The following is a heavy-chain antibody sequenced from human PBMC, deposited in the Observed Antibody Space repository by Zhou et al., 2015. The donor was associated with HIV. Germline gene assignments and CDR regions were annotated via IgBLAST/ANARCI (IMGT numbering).Heavy chain of an antibody. Sequence: QVQLVQSGAEVKKPGSSVKVSCKASGGTFSSYAISWVRQAPGQGLEWMGGIIPIFGTANYAQKFQGRVTITADESTSTAYMELSSLRSEDTAVYYCARDPITIFGVVSGLHYYYGMDVWGQGTTVTVSS. CDR2: IIPIFGTA. J-gene: IGHJ6*02. V-gene: IGHV1-69*01. D-gene: IGHD3-3*01. CDR1: GGTFSSYA. CDR3: ARDPITIFGVVSGLHYYYGMDV.